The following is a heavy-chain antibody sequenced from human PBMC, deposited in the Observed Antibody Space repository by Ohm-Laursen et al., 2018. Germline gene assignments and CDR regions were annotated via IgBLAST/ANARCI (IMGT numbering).Heavy chain of an antibody. CDR3: ARQEGYCSSTSCYEVWFDP. J-gene: IGHJ5*02. Sequence: SETLSLTCAVYGGSFSGYYWSWIRQPPGKGLEWIGEINHSGSTNYNPSLKSRVTISVDTSKNHFSLKLSSVTAADTAVYYCARQEGYCSSTSCYEVWFDPWGQGTLVTVSS. V-gene: IGHV4-34*01. D-gene: IGHD2-2*01. CDR1: GGSFSGYY. CDR2: INHSGST.